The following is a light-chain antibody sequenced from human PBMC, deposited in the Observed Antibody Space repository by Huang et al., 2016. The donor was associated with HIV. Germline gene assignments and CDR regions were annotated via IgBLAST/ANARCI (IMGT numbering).Light chain of an antibody. Sequence: IVMTQSPATLSVSPGERATLACRASQRVSSNLAWYQQKPGQAPRLLSDGASTRATGSPARFSGRGSGREFTLTSSSLQSEDCAVYYCQQDKNWPLTFGGGTKVEIK. V-gene: IGKV3-15*01. CDR1: QRVSSN. J-gene: IGKJ4*01. CDR3: QQDKNWPLT. CDR2: GAS.